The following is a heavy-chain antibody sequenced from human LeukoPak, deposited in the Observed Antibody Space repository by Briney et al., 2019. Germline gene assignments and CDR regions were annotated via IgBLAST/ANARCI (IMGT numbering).Heavy chain of an antibody. D-gene: IGHD3-22*01. J-gene: IGHJ4*02. V-gene: IGHV3-21*01. Sequence: GGSLRLSCAASRFTFSSYSMNWVRQAPGKGLEWVSSISSSSSYIYYADSVKGRFTISRDNAKNSLYLQMNSLRAEDTAVYYCARDSGSNYYDSSGSRYYFDYWGQGTLVTVSS. CDR1: RFTFSSYS. CDR3: ARDSGSNYYDSSGSRYYFDY. CDR2: ISSSSSYI.